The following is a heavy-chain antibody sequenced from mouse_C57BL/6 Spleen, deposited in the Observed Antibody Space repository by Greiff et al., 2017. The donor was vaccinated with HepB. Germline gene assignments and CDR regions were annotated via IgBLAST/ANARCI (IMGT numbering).Heavy chain of an antibody. CDR1: GYTFTDYN. Sequence: VQLQQSGPELVKPGASVKMSCKASGYTFTDYNMHWVKQSHGKSLEWIGYINPNNGGTSYNQKFKGQATLTVNKSSSTAYMELRSLTSEESAVYYCARTTVVAPFDYWGQGTTVTVSA. J-gene: IGHJ2*01. D-gene: IGHD1-1*01. CDR2: INPNNGGT. V-gene: IGHV1-22*01. CDR3: ARTTVVAPFDY.